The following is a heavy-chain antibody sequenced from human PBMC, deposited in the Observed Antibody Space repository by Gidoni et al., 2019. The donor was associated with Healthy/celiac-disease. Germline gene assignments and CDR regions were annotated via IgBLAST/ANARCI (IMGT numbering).Heavy chain of an antibody. V-gene: IGHV3-9*01. Sequence: EVQLVESGGGLVQPGRSLRLSCAASGFTFDDYAMHWVREAPGKGLEWVSGISWNSGSIGYADSVKGRFTISRDNAKNSLYLQMNSLRAEDTALYYCAKDWSGSYGEGFFDYWGQGTLVTVFS. CDR3: AKDWSGSYGEGFFDY. J-gene: IGHJ4*02. CDR1: GFTFDDYA. CDR2: ISWNSGSI. D-gene: IGHD1-26*01.